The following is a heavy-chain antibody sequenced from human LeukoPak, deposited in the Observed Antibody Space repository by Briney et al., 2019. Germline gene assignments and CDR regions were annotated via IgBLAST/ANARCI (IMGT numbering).Heavy chain of an antibody. J-gene: IGHJ3*02. CDR3: ARAIDGIAAAGREAFDI. Sequence: GRFTISRDNAKNSLYLQMNSLRAEDTAVYYCARAIDGIAAAGREAFDIWGQGTMVTVSS. D-gene: IGHD6-13*01. V-gene: IGHV3-11*06.